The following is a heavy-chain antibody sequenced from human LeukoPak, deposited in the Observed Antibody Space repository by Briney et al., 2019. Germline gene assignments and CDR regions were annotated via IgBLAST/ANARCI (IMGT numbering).Heavy chain of an antibody. J-gene: IGHJ1*01. CDR1: GFTFNSYA. D-gene: IGHD3-22*01. Sequence: GGSLRLSCAGSGFTFNSYALSWVRQTPGKGLEWVSGISGSGGSTYYADSVTGRFTISRDNSKNTLYLQMDSLRAEDTAVYYCAKGITMIVVVTEYFQHWGQGTLDTVSS. CDR2: ISGSGGST. V-gene: IGHV3-23*01. CDR3: AKGITMIVVVTEYFQH.